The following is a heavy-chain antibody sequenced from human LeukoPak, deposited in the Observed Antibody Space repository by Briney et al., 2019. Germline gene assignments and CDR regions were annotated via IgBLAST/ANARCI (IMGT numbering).Heavy chain of an antibody. CDR1: GFTFSNFA. CDR3: ARDRSVGFGENWYFDL. J-gene: IGHJ2*01. CDR2: ISYDATNK. Sequence: QPGRSLRLSCAASGFTFSNFALHWVRQAPGRGLEWVASISYDATNKYCADSVKGRCSISRNNSNNTLNLQMNNMRPEDTAVYYCARDRSVGFGENWYFDLWGRGTLVTVSS. V-gene: IGHV3-30-3*01. D-gene: IGHD3-10*01.